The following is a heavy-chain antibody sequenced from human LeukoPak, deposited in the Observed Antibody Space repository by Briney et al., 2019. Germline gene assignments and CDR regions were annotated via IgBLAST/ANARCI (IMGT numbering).Heavy chain of an antibody. V-gene: IGHV6-1*01. Sequence: SQTLSLTCAISGDSVSSNRAAWNWTRQSPSRGLECLGRTYYRSKWYNDYAGSVKSRITINPDTSKNQCSLHLNSVTPEDTAVYYCASGSGTYENWGQGTLVTVSS. J-gene: IGHJ4*02. D-gene: IGHD3-16*01. CDR2: TYYRSKWYN. CDR3: ASGSGTYEN. CDR1: GDSVSSNRAA.